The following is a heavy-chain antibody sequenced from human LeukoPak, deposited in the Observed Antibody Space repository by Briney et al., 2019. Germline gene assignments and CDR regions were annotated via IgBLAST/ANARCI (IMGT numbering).Heavy chain of an antibody. CDR2: INHSGST. D-gene: IGHD2-2*01. V-gene: IGHV4-34*01. Sequence: SETLSLTCAVYGGSFSGYYWSWIRQPPGKGLEWIGEINHSGSTNYNPSLKSRVTISVDTSKNQFSLKLSSVTAADTAVYYCARLLGYCTSITCYGDFDIWGQGTMVTVSS. CDR3: ARLLGYCTSITCYGDFDI. J-gene: IGHJ3*02. CDR1: GGSFSGYY.